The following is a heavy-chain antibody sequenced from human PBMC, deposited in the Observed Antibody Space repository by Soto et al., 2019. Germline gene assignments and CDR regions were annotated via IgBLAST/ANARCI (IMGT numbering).Heavy chain of an antibody. Sequence: GGSLRLSCAASGFTFSSYAMHWVRQSPGKGLEWVAVISYDGSNKYYADSVKGRFTISRDNSKNTLYLQMNSLRAEDTAVYYCAREGAEPYYYDSSIDYWGQGTLVIVSS. V-gene: IGHV3-30-3*01. CDR3: AREGAEPYYYDSSIDY. D-gene: IGHD3-22*01. J-gene: IGHJ4*02. CDR1: GFTFSSYA. CDR2: ISYDGSNK.